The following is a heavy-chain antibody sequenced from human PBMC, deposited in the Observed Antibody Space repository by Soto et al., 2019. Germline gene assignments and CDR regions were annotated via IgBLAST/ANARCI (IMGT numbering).Heavy chain of an antibody. Sequence: SVKVSCNASGGTFSRYAISWVRQAPGQGLEWMGGIIPIFGTANYAQKFQGRVTITAAESTSTAYKELSSLRFEDTAAYYCARAIVGPTTRGWLDPWGQGTLVTVSS. D-gene: IGHD1-26*01. CDR3: ARAIVGPTTRGWLDP. V-gene: IGHV1-69*13. CDR1: GGTFSRYA. CDR2: IIPIFGTA. J-gene: IGHJ5*02.